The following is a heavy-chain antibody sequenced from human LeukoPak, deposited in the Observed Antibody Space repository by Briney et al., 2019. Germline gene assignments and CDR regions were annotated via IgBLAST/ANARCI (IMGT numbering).Heavy chain of an antibody. D-gene: IGHD3-10*01. CDR2: INHSGST. Sequence: SETLSLTCAVYGGSFSGYFWSWIRQPPGKGLEWIGEINHSGSTNYNPSLKSRVTISVDTSKNQFSLKLNSVTAADTAVYYCARKHGSGRKFPHYYYYYYMDVWGKGTTVAISS. V-gene: IGHV4-34*01. CDR3: ARKHGSGRKFPHYYYYYYMDV. J-gene: IGHJ6*03. CDR1: GGSFSGYF.